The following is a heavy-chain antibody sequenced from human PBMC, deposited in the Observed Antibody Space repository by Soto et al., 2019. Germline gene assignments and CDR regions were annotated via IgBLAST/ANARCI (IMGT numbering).Heavy chain of an antibody. CDR1: GYSFSDYG. CDR2: ISTYNGNT. D-gene: IGHD6-19*01. Sequence: QVQLVQSGAEVKKPGASLKVSCQASGYSFSDYGIAWVRQAPGQGLAWVGWISTYNGNTNYAQKFQGRVTMTTDTSANTAYMELRSLRSDDTAMYYCARYGYSSGWYLGTGMDVW. J-gene: IGHJ6*01. CDR3: ARYGYSSGWYLGTGMDV. V-gene: IGHV1-18*04.